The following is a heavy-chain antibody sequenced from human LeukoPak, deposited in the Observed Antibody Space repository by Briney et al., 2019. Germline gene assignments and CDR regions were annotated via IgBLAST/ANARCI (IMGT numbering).Heavy chain of an antibody. Sequence: SDTLSLTCTLSSGSINNYYGIGLPHSPGGGVQWIGYIYYRGNSNYHPSLKSRVSISVNTTTNQFSLTLTSVTGADTAVYYCATSVGPSGSKHGFDVWGQGTMVTVSS. CDR3: ATSVGPSGSKHGFDV. J-gene: IGHJ3*01. V-gene: IGHV4-59*07. D-gene: IGHD1-26*01. CDR2: IYYRGNS. CDR1: SGSINNYY.